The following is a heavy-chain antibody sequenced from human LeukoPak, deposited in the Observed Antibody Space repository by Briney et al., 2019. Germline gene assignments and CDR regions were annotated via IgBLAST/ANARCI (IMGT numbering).Heavy chain of an antibody. CDR3: ARDRKRCSGGSCYSGAFDI. Sequence: KPSQTLSLTCAVSGGSISSGGYSWSWIRQPPGKGLEWIGYIYHSGSTYYNPSLKSRVTISVDRSKNQFSLKLSSVTAADTAVYYCARDRKRCSGGSCYSGAFDIWGQGTMVTVSS. CDR2: IYHSGST. CDR1: GGSISSGGYS. J-gene: IGHJ3*02. D-gene: IGHD2-15*01. V-gene: IGHV4-30-2*01.